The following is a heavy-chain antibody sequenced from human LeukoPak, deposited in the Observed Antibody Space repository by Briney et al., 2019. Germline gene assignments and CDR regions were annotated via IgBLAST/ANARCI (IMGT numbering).Heavy chain of an antibody. CDR3: ARSSYSNGEANDY. D-gene: IGHD4-11*01. V-gene: IGHV3-74*01. Sequence: PGGSLRLSCAASGFTFSSYWIHWVRQAPGKGLVWVSRINSDRSSTSYADSVRGRFTISRDNVKNTLYLQMNSLRAEDTAVYYCARSSYSNGEANDYWGQGTLVTVSS. J-gene: IGHJ4*02. CDR2: INSDRSST. CDR1: GFTFSSYW.